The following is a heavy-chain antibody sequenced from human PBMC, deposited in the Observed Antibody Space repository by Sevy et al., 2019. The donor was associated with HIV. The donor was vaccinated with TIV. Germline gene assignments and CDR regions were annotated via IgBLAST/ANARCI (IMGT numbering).Heavy chain of an antibody. Sequence: SETLSLTCTVSGGSISSTKYYWGWIRQPPGKGLEWIGSMDYSGDTNYNPSLKSRVTISVDTSKNQFSLRLRSVTAADTAVYFCARSMVTPDYYDTSAFDFWGQGTLATVSS. D-gene: IGHD3-22*01. J-gene: IGHJ5*01. CDR2: MDYSGDT. CDR1: GGSISSTKYY. V-gene: IGHV4-39*01. CDR3: ARSMVTPDYYDTSAFDF.